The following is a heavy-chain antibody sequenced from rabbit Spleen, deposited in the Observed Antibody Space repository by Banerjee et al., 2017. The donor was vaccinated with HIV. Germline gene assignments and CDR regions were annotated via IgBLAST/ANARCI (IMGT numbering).Heavy chain of an antibody. V-gene: IGHV1S45*01. J-gene: IGHJ3*01. D-gene: IGHD1-1*01. Sequence: QEQLVESGGGLVQPEGSLALTCKASGFDLSSNVMCWVHQAPGKGLEWIACIDVGSGGGTYYASWAKGRFTCSKTSSTTVTLQMTSLTVADTATYFCARDPNYASGHYIYSFWGQGTLVTVS. CDR2: IDVGSGGGT. CDR3: ARDPNYASGHYIYSF. CDR1: GFDLSSNV.